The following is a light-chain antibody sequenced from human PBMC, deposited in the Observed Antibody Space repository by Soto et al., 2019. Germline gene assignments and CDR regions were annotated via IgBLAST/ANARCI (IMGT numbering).Light chain of an antibody. V-gene: IGKV3-15*01. CDR3: QQFNNWPLT. Sequence: EIVMTQSPATLSVSPGDRATLSCRASQSVSSNLAWYQQKPGQAPRLLIYGASTRATGIPARFSGCGSGTEFTLTISSLQSEDFAVYYCQQFNNWPLTFGQGTKLEIK. CDR2: GAS. J-gene: IGKJ2*01. CDR1: QSVSSN.